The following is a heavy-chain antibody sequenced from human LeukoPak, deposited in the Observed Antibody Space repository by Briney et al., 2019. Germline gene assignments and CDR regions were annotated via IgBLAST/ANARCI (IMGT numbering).Heavy chain of an antibody. CDR3: ATTSVVVVAATRFEY. V-gene: IGHV1-2*02. CDR1: GYSFTSYG. D-gene: IGHD2-15*01. CDR2: INPDNGGT. J-gene: IGHJ4*02. Sequence: RASVKVSCKASGYSFTSYGISWVRQAPGQGLELMGWINPDNGGTSSAQKFQGRVIMTRDTSISTAYMELSSLRSDDTAVYYCATTSVVVVAATRFEYWGQGTPVTVSS.